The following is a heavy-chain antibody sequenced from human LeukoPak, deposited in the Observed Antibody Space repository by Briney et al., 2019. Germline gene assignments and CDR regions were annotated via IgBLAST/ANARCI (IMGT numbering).Heavy chain of an antibody. V-gene: IGHV1-69*05. CDR3: AREWISGGSGSYIRDY. J-gene: IGHJ4*02. D-gene: IGHD3-10*01. CDR2: IIPIFGTA. CDR1: GGTFSSYA. Sequence: SVKVSCXASGGTFSSYAISWVRQAPGQGLEWMGGIIPIFGTANYAQKFQGRVTITTDESTSTAYMELSSLRSEDTAVYYCAREWISGGSGSYIRDYWGQGTLVTVSS.